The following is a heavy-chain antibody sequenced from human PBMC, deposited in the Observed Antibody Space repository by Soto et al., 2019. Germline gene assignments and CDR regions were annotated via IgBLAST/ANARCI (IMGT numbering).Heavy chain of an antibody. D-gene: IGHD6-19*01. CDR3: AKGAYSSGWKQNPRSDYFDY. CDR2: ISYDGSNK. V-gene: IGHV3-30*18. J-gene: IGHJ4*02. CDR1: GFTFSSYG. Sequence: QVQLVESGGGVVQPGRSLRLSCAASGFTFSSYGMHWVRQAPGKGLEWVAVISYDGSNKYYADSVKGRFTISRDNSKNTLYLQMNSLRAEDTAVYYCAKGAYSSGWKQNPRSDYFDYWGQGTLVTVSS.